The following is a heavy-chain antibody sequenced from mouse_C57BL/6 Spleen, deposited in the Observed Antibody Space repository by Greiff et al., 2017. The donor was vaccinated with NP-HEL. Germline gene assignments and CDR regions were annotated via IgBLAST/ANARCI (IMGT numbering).Heavy chain of an antibody. CDR1: GYTFTDYN. J-gene: IGHJ2*01. CDR3: ASEYGRDYFDY. V-gene: IGHV1-22*01. CDR2: INPNNGGT. Sequence: VQLQQSGPELVKPGASVKMSCKASGYTFTDYNMHWVKQSHGKSLEWIGYINPNNGGTSYNQKFKGKATLTVNKSSSTAYMELRRLTSEDSAVYYCASEYGRDYFDYWGQGATLTVSS. D-gene: IGHD5-1*01.